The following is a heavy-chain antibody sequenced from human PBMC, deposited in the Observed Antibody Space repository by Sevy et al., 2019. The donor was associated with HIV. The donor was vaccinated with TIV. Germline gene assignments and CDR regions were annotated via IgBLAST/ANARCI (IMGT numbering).Heavy chain of an antibody. Sequence: SETLALTCGVSGDSINSNDYYWGWIRQPPGKGLEWIGTIYYSGSTYYNPSLKSRVTISVDTSKNQFSLKLPSVTAADPALYYCARHLPLAYYEILTPDSRPFDNWGQGTLVTVSS. J-gene: IGHJ4*02. D-gene: IGHD3-9*01. V-gene: IGHV4-39*01. CDR1: GDSINSNDYY. CDR2: IYYSGST. CDR3: ARHLPLAYYEILTPDSRPFDN.